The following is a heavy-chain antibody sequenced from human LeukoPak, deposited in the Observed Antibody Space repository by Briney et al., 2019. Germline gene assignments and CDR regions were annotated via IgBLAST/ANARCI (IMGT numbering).Heavy chain of an antibody. CDR2: ISGSGGST. CDR3: AKGPRLHMAHFDY. CDR1: GFTFGDYA. Sequence: AGGSLRLSCTASGFTFGDYAMSWVRQAPGKGLEWVSAISGSGGSTYYADSVKGRFTISRDNSKNTLYLQMNSLRAEDTAVYYCAKGPRLHMAHFDYWGQGTLVTVSS. D-gene: IGHD5-24*01. V-gene: IGHV3-23*01. J-gene: IGHJ4*02.